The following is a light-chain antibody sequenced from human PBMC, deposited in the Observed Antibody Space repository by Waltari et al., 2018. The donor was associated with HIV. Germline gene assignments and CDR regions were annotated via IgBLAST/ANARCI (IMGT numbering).Light chain of an antibody. CDR2: WAS. CDR3: MQAPEST. Sequence: IVVTQSPDSLAVSLGERATINCKSSQSVLYSANNLNYLAWYQQKPGQPPRLLFYWASTRESGVPDRFSGIGSGTDFTLKISRVEAEDVGVYYCMQAPESTFGQGTKVEIK. J-gene: IGKJ1*01. CDR1: QSVLYSANNLNY. V-gene: IGKV4-1*01.